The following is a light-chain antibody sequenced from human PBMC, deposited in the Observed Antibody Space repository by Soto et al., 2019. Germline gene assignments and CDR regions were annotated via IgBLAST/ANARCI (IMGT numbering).Light chain of an antibody. CDR3: QQYYSTPWT. CDR1: QSVLYSSNNKNY. J-gene: IGKJ3*01. V-gene: IGKV4-1*01. CDR2: WAS. Sequence: DIVMTQFPDSLAVSLGERATINCKSSQSVLYSSNNKNYLAWYQQKPGQPPKLLIYWASTRESGVPDRFSGSGSGTDFTLTISSLQAEDVAVYYCQQYYSTPWTFGPGTKVDIK.